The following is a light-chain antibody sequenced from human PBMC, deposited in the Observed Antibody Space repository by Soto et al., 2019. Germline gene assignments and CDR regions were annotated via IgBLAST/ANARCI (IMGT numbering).Light chain of an antibody. CDR1: QSVSSN. Sequence: EIVMTQSPATLSVSPGERATVSCRASQSVSSNLAWYQQKPGQAPRLLIYGASTRATGIPARFSGSGSGTEFTLTTVSLQSEDFAVYYCQQYNNWPRTFGQGTKLEIK. CDR2: GAS. CDR3: QQYNNWPRT. V-gene: IGKV3-15*01. J-gene: IGKJ2*01.